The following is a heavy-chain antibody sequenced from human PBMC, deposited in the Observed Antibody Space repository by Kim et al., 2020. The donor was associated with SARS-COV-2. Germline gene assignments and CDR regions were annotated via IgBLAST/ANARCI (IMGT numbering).Heavy chain of an antibody. CDR1: GGSFSGYY. CDR2: INHSGST. CDR3: ARNNIVVVPAAPQDNHYY. J-gene: IGHJ6*01. D-gene: IGHD2-2*01. V-gene: IGHV4-34*01. Sequence: SETLSLTCAVYGGSFSGYYWSWIRQPPGKGLEWIGEINHSGSTNYNPSLKSRVTISVDTSKNQFSLKLSSVTAADTAVYYCARNNIVVVPAAPQDNHYY.